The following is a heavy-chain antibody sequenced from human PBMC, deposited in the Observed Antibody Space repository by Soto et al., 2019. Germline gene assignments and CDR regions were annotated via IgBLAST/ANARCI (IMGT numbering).Heavy chain of an antibody. CDR2: TYYRSKWYS. V-gene: IGHV6-1*01. CDR3: ARGSYYSGWV. Sequence: QVQLQQSGPGLVQPSQTLSLTCAISGDSVSSASTAWSWIRQSPSRGLEWLGRTYYRSKWYSDYAVSVKSRITITPDTSKNQFSLQLDSVTPEDTAVYYCARGSYYSGWVWGQGTLVTVSS. CDR1: GDSVSSASTA. J-gene: IGHJ4*02. D-gene: IGHD6-19*01.